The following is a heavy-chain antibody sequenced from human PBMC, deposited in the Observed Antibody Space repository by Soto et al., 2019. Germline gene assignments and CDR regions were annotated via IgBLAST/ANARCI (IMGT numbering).Heavy chain of an antibody. CDR2: IYYSGST. Sequence: QVQLQESGPGLVKPSETLSLTCTVSGGSISSHYWTWIRQPPGKGLEWIGYIYYSGSTYYNPSLKSRVTISIDTSKTHPSLKLSSVTAADTAVYYCARRGYGHKDSWFDPWGQGTLVTVSS. J-gene: IGHJ5*02. CDR3: ARRGYGHKDSWFDP. CDR1: GGSISSHY. V-gene: IGHV4-59*08. D-gene: IGHD5-18*01.